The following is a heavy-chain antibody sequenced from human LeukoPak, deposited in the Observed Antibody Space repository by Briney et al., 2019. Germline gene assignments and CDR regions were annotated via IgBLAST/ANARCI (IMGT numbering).Heavy chain of an antibody. CDR1: GFTVSSNY. CDR2: IYSGGST. Sequence: GGSLRLSCAASGFTVSSNYMSWVRQAPGKGLEWVSVIYSGGSTYYADSAKGRFTISRDNSKNTLYLQMNSLRAEDTAVYYCAREVGGGSWYSYFDYWGQGTLVTVSS. J-gene: IGHJ4*02. V-gene: IGHV3-66*01. D-gene: IGHD6-13*01. CDR3: AREVGGGSWYSYFDY.